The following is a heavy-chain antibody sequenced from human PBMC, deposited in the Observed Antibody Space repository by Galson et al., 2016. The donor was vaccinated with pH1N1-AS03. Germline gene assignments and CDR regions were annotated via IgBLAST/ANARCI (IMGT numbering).Heavy chain of an antibody. Sequence: LRLSCAASSGYVMNWVRQAPGQGLEWVSGISVSGSDTYYVDSVKGRFTISRDNSKNTLFLQMDSLRAEDTALYYCTARHYTNFWGQGTLVTVSS. V-gene: IGHV3-23*01. CDR1: SGYV. J-gene: IGHJ4*01. CDR2: ISVSGSDT. CDR3: TARHYTNF. D-gene: IGHD3-3*01.